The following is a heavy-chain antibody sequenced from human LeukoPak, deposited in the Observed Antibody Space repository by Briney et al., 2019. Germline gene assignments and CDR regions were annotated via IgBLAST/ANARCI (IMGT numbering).Heavy chain of an antibody. D-gene: IGHD3-3*01. CDR2: IYYSGST. CDR1: GGSIRSYY. J-gene: IGHJ4*02. Sequence: SETLTLTCTVSGGSIRSYYWSWIRQPPGKGLEWIGYIYYSGSTNYNPSLKSRVTISVDTSKNQFSLKLTSVTAADTAVYYCAREDYNFLWGQGTLVTVSS. CDR3: AREDYNFL. V-gene: IGHV4-59*12.